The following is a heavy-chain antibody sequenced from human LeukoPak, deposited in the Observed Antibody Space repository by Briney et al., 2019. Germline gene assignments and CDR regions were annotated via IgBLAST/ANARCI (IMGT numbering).Heavy chain of an antibody. J-gene: IGHJ4*02. CDR3: ARSQWRGGDPFDY. CDR2: ISYDGSNK. V-gene: IGHV3-30-3*01. Sequence: SLRLSCAASGFTFSSYAMHWVRQAPGKGLEWVAVISYDGSNKYYADSVKGRFTISRDNSKNTLYLQMNSLRAEDTAVYYCARSQWRGGDPFDYWGQGTLVTVSS. CDR1: GFTFSSYA. D-gene: IGHD2-21*02.